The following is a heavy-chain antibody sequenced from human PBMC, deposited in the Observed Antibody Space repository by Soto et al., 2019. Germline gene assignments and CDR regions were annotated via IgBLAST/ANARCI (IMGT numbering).Heavy chain of an antibody. Sequence: QVQLVESGGGVVQPRRSLRLSCAASGFTFSSYGMHWVRQAPGKGLEWVAVIWYDGSNKYYADSVKGRFTISRDNSKNTLYLQMNSLRAEDTAVYYCARDYSNFDYFDYWGQGTLVTVSS. CDR2: IWYDGSNK. J-gene: IGHJ4*02. CDR1: GFTFSSYG. V-gene: IGHV3-33*01. CDR3: ARDYSNFDYFDY. D-gene: IGHD4-4*01.